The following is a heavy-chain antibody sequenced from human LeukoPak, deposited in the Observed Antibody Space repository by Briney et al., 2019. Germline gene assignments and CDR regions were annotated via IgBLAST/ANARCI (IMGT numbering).Heavy chain of an antibody. CDR3: ARHDNDDDFDY. CDR2: INMYTANP. D-gene: IGHD3-16*01. CDR1: GYTFTRYA. V-gene: IGHV7-4-1*02. Sequence: ASVKVSCKASGYTFTRYAINWLRQAPGQGLEWMGWINMYTANPAYAQGFTERFVFSLDTSVTTAYLQISNLKTEGTAVYYYARHDNDDDFDYWGQGTLVTVSS. J-gene: IGHJ4*02.